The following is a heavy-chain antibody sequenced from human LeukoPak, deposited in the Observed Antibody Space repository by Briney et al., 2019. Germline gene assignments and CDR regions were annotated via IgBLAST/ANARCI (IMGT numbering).Heavy chain of an antibody. CDR1: GFTFSIYA. CDR3: AKSYYYGSGSYYNGAPFDY. J-gene: IGHJ4*02. V-gene: IGHV3-23*01. D-gene: IGHD3-10*01. Sequence: GGSLRLSCAASGFTFSIYAMSWVRQAPGKGLEWVSAISGSGGSTYYADSVKGRFTISRDNSKSTLYLQMNSLRAEDTAVYYCAKSYYYGSGSYYNGAPFDYWGQGTLVTVSS. CDR2: ISGSGGST.